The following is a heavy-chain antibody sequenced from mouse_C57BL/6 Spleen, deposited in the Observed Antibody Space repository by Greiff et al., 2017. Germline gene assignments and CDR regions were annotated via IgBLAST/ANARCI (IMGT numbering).Heavy chain of an antibody. CDR1: GFTFSSYT. J-gene: IGHJ2*01. CDR2: ISGGGGNT. D-gene: IGHD1-1*01. V-gene: IGHV5-9*01. CDR3: ARHGGVVPFDY. Sequence: EVQLQESGGGLVKPGGSLKLSCAASGFTFSSYTMSWVRQTPEKRLEWVATISGGGGNTYYPDSVKGRFTISRDNAKNTLYLQMSSLRSEDTALYYCARHGGVVPFDYWGQGTTLTVSS.